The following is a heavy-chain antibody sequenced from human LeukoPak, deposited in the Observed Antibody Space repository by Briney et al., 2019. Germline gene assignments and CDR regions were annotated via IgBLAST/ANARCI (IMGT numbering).Heavy chain of an antibody. V-gene: IGHV3-33*01. CDR1: GFTFSRYG. CDR3: ARDPGVTTFYFDS. J-gene: IGHJ4*02. D-gene: IGHD4-17*01. Sequence: PGGSLRLSCVASGFTFSRYGMHWIRQAPGKGLKGVAVIWFDGSKRYYADSVKGRFTISRDDSKNMLYLQMNSLRVEDTAIYYCARDPGVTTFYFDSWGQGALVTVSS. CDR2: IWFDGSKR.